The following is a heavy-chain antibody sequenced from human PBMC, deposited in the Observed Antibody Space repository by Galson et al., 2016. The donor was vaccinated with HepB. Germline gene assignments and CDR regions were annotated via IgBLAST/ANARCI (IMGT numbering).Heavy chain of an antibody. CDR1: GITVGLNY. CDR2: IYSGGST. D-gene: IGHD1-14*01. J-gene: IGHJ3*02. CDR3: ARAESDGFDI. V-gene: IGHV3-53*01. Sequence: SLRLSCAASGITVGLNYMNWVRQAPGKGLEWVSIIYSGGSTFYADSVEGRFTISSDNSKNLVFLQMDSLRAEDTAIYYCARAESDGFDIWGQGTMVIVSS.